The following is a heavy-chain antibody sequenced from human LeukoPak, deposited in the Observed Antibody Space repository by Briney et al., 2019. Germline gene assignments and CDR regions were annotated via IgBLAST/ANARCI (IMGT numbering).Heavy chain of an antibody. D-gene: IGHD2-2*01. CDR3: ANLGSSELRVPASQGN. CDR2: VNARGYST. Sequence: GGSLRLSCAASGFTFSSYAMSWARQAPGKGLEWVSAVNARGYSTYYADSVKGRFTISRDNSKNTVFLQMSSLRVEDTAVYYCANLGSSELRVPASQGNWGQGTLVTASS. J-gene: IGHJ4*02. CDR1: GFTFSSYA. V-gene: IGHV3-23*01.